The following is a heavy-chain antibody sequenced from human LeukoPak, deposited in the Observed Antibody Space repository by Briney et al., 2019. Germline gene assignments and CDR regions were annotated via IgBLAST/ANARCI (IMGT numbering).Heavy chain of an antibody. D-gene: IGHD6-13*01. CDR1: GGSVSSYY. CDR2: IYYSGST. V-gene: IGHV4-59*02. CDR3: AREGYSSSWYGFDP. Sequence: SETLSLTCTVSGGSVSSYYWSWIRQPPGKGLEWIGYIYYSGSTSYNPSLKSRVTISVDTSKNQFSLKLTSVTAADTAVYYCAREGYSSSWYGFDPWGQGTLVTVSS. J-gene: IGHJ5*02.